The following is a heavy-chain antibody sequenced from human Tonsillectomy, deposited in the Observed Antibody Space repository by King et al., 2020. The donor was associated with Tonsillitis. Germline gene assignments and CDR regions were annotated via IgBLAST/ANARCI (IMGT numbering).Heavy chain of an antibody. CDR3: ARERDMVAMGWFDP. CDR1: GFTFSSYS. CDR2: ISSSSSYI. Sequence: VQLVESGGGLVKPGGSLRLSCAASGFTFSSYSMNWVRQAPGKGLEWVSSISSSSSYIYYADSVKGRFTISRDNAKNSLYLQMNSLRAEDTAVYYCARERDMVAMGWFDPWGQGTLVTVSS. D-gene: IGHD5-12*01. J-gene: IGHJ5*02. V-gene: IGHV3-21*01.